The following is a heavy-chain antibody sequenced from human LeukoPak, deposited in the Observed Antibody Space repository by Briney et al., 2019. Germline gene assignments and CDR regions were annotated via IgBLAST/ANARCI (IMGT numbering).Heavy chain of an antibody. Sequence: GSLRLSCAASGFTFSSYAMSWVRQAPGKGLEWVSAISGSGGSTYYADSVKGRFSISRDNSMNMLYLQINSLRAGDTALYYCAKEHSSGWPSLDSWGQGTLVTVSS. J-gene: IGHJ4*02. CDR2: ISGSGGST. CDR1: GFTFSSYA. V-gene: IGHV3-23*01. CDR3: AKEHSSGWPSLDS. D-gene: IGHD6-19*01.